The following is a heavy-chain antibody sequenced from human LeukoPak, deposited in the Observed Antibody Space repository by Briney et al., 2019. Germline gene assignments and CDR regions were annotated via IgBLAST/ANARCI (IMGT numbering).Heavy chain of an antibody. CDR3: ARGRRRQLWFAY. V-gene: IGHV1-8*03. J-gene: IGHJ4*02. Sequence: ASVKVSCKASGYTFTSYDINWVRQATGQGLEWMGWMNPNSGNTGYAQKFQGRVTITRNTSISTAYMELSSLRSEDTAVYYCARGRRRQLWFAYWGQGTLVTVSS. D-gene: IGHD5-18*01. CDR1: GYTFTSYD. CDR2: MNPNSGNT.